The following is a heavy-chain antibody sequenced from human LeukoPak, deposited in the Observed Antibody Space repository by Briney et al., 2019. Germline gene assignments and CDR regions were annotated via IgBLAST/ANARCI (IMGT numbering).Heavy chain of an antibody. J-gene: IGHJ4*02. CDR3: ASDVDILTGQDY. V-gene: IGHV1-46*01. CDR1: GYTFTSYY. Sequence: ASVKVSCKASGYTFTSYYVHWVRQAPGQGLEWMGIINPSGGSTSYAQKFQGRLTMTRDTSTSTVFMELSSLRSEDTAVYYCASDVDILTGQDYWGQATLVTVSS. CDR2: INPSGGST. D-gene: IGHD3-9*01.